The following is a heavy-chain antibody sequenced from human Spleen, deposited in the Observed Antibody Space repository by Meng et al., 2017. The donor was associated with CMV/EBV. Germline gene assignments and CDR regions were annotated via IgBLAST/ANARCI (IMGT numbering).Heavy chain of an antibody. CDR2: TYYRSKWYN. D-gene: IGHD2-2*01. J-gene: IGHJ4*02. Sequence: LRLSCAISGDSVSSNSAAWNWIRQSPSRGLEWLGRTYYRSKWYNDYAVSVKSRITINPDTSKNQFSLQLNSVTPEDTAVYYCAREYCSSTSCYQDFDYWVQGTLVTVSS. CDR1: GDSVSSNSAA. CDR3: AREYCSSTSCYQDFDY. V-gene: IGHV6-1*01.